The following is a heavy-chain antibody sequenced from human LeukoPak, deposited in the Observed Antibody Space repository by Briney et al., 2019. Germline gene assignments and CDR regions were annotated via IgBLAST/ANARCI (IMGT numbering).Heavy chain of an antibody. CDR1: GGSISGYY. CDR2: VYTSGRT. Sequence: PSETLSLTCTVSGGSISGYYWSWIRRPPGKGLEWSGHVYTSGRTNYNSSLMSRVTMSVDTSKNQFSLRLTSVTAADTAVYYCARHWSHSVAQFGRYYWFDPWGQGTLVTVSS. J-gene: IGHJ5*02. D-gene: IGHD2-15*01. CDR3: ARHWSHSVAQFGRYYWFDP. V-gene: IGHV4-4*07.